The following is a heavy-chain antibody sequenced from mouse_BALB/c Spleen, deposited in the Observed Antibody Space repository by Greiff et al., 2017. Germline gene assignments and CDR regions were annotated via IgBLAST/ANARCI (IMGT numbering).Heavy chain of an antibody. V-gene: IGHV5-6-3*01. D-gene: IGHD2-14*01. J-gene: IGHJ4*01. CDR2: INSNGGST. Sequence: EVHLVESGGGLVQPGGSLKLSCAASGFTFSSYGMSWVRQTPDKRLELVATINSNGGSTYYPDSVKGRFTISRDNAKNTLYLQMSSLKSEDTAMYYCARDRYRYDDAMDYWGQGTSVTVSS. CDR3: ARDRYRYDDAMDY. CDR1: GFTFSSYG.